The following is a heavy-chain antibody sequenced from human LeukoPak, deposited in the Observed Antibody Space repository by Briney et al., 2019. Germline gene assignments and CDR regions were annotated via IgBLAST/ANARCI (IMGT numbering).Heavy chain of an antibody. V-gene: IGHV1-2*02. CDR2: INPNSGGT. J-gene: IGHJ4*02. CDR3: ARASSGWYHRFDY. CDR1: GYTFTGYY. D-gene: IGHD6-19*01. Sequence: ASVKVSRKASGYTFTGYYLHWVRQAPGQGLEWMGWINPNSGGTNYARKFQGRVTMTRDTSISTAYMELSRLRSDDTAVYYCARASSGWYHRFDYWGQGTLVTVSS.